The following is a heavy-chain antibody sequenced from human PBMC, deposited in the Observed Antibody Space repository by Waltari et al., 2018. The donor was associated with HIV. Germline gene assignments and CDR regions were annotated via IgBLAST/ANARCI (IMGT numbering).Heavy chain of an antibody. D-gene: IGHD3-22*01. Sequence: QVQLVESGGGVVQPGRSLRLSCAASGFIFRLFDTHWVRQAQGKGLEWVAVIGYDGTKKDFADSVKGRFTISRDNSKNTLYLQMNSLRAEDTAVYYCARDSHYYDSTPFDYWGQGTLVTVSS. CDR3: ARDSHYYDSTPFDY. CDR2: IGYDGTKK. CDR1: GFIFRLFD. V-gene: IGHV3-33*01. J-gene: IGHJ4*02.